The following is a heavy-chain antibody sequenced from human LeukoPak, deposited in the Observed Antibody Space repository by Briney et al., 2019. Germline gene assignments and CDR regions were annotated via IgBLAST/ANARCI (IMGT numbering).Heavy chain of an antibody. Sequence: PGGSLRLSCAASGFTFDDYAMHWVRQAPGKGLEWVSLISGDGGSTYYADSVKGRFTISRDNSKNSLYLQMNSLRTEDTALYYCAKANSFYCSSTSCYLSYYYYYMDVGGKGTTVTVPS. J-gene: IGHJ6*03. CDR1: GFTFDDYA. CDR2: ISGDGGST. CDR3: AKANSFYCSSTSCYLSYYYYYMDV. V-gene: IGHV3-43*02. D-gene: IGHD2-2*01.